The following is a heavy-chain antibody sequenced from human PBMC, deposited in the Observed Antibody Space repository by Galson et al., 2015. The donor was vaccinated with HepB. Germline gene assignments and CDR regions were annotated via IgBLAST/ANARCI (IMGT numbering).Heavy chain of an antibody. D-gene: IGHD3-9*01. J-gene: IGHJ3*02. CDR1: GDSVSSHSAA. CDR3: ARGRYDILTGYYTRPTIDAFDI. Sequence: CAISGDSVSSHSAAWNWIRQSPSRGLEWLGRTYYRSKWYNDYAVSVKSRITINPDTSKNQFSLQLNSVTPEDTAVYYCARGRYDILTGYYTRPTIDAFDIWGQGTMVTVSS. V-gene: IGHV6-1*01. CDR2: TYYRSKWYN.